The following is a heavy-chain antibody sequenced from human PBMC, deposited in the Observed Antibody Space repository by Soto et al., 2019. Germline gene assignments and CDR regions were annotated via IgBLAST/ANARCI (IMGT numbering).Heavy chain of an antibody. D-gene: IGHD4-17*01. CDR1: GYTFTSYG. J-gene: IGHJ4*02. Sequence: QVQLVQSGAEVKKPGASVKVSCKASGYTFTSYGISWVRQAPGEGLEWRGWISAYKGNTTYAQKVQSRVTMTTDTSKSTAYMELRSLRSDDTAVYYCAGDLHGDPYYWGQGALVTVSS. V-gene: IGHV1-18*01. CDR3: AGDLHGDPYY. CDR2: ISAYKGNT.